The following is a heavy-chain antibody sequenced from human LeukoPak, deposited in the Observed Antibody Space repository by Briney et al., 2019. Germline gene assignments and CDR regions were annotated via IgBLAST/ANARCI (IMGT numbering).Heavy chain of an antibody. CDR3: ARASWVSSSDAGR. CDR1: GLRHSFLA. D-gene: IGHD1-26*01. J-gene: IGHJ4*02. Sequence: GGSVRLFRAAWGLRHSFLAKLCVRQRRARGLEEGSSMRGNGEEFYADSVKCRFTLSSDSSRNTVYFQLNKLRVEDTAIYYCARASWVSSSDAGRWGQGNVVTVTS. CDR2: MRGNGEE. V-gene: IGHV3-23*01.